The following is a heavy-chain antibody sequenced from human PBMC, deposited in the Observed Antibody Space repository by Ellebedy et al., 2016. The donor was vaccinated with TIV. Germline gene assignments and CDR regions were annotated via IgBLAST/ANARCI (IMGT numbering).Heavy chain of an antibody. Sequence: GGSLRLSCAASGFTFSTYEMHWVRQAPEKGLEWVSAIGTAGNTFYADSVKGRFTISRENAKNSLYLQMNSLRAGDTAVYYCAREGNYGSNIKMDPFDIWGQGTMVIVSS. V-gene: IGHV3-13*01. CDR3: AREGNYGSNIKMDPFDI. D-gene: IGHD4-23*01. CDR2: IGTAGNT. CDR1: GFTFSTYE. J-gene: IGHJ3*02.